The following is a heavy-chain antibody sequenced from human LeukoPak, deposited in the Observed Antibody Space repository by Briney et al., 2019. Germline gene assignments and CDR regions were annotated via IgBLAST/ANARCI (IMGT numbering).Heavy chain of an antibody. D-gene: IGHD7-27*01. CDR3: TTDWGSIY. CDR1: GFTFSDAW. V-gene: IGHV3-15*01. CDR2: IKSKADDETT. Sequence: GGSLRLSCVVSGFTFSDAWMNWVRQAPGKGLEWVGRIKSKADDETTDYAAPVKGRFTVSRDDSENTHYLQMYSLKSEDTAVYYCTTDWGSIYWGQGTLVTVSS. J-gene: IGHJ4*02.